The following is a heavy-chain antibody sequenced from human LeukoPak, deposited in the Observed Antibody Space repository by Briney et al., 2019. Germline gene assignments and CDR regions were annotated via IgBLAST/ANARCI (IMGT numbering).Heavy chain of an antibody. CDR2: IYSGGST. V-gene: IGHV3-66*01. CDR1: GFTVSSNY. CDR3: ARDRWELLHYYFDY. J-gene: IGHJ4*02. Sequence: GGSLRPSCAASGFTVSSNYMSWVRQAPGKGLEWVSVIYSGGSTYYADSVKGRFTISRDNAKNSLYLQMNSLRAEDTAVYYCARDRWELLHYYFDYWGQGTLVSVSS. D-gene: IGHD1-26*01.